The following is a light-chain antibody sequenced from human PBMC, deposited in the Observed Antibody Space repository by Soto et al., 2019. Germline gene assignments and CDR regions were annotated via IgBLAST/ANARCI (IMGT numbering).Light chain of an antibody. J-gene: IGKJ5*01. CDR2: WAS. V-gene: IGKV4-1*01. CDR3: QQYGSSLI. Sequence: DIVMTHSPYSLSVSLRYISTINFNASQSVLYSSNNKNYLAWYQQKPGQPPKLLIYWASTRESGVPDRFSGSGSGTDFTLTISRLEPEDFAVYYCQQYGSSLIFGQGTRLEIK. CDR1: QSVLYSSNNKNY.